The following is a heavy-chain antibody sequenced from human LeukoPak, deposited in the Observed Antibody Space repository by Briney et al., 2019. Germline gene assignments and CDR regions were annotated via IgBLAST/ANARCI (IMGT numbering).Heavy chain of an antibody. CDR3: AREATFGSRWDHFDY. J-gene: IGHJ4*02. CDR2: ISSSSSYI. Sequence: GGSLRLSCAASGFTFSSYTMNWVRQAPGKGLEWVSSISSSSSYIYYADSVKGRFTISRDNAKNTLYLQMNSLRAEDTAVYYCAREATFGSRWDHFDYWGQGTLVTVSS. V-gene: IGHV3-21*01. D-gene: IGHD6-13*01. CDR1: GFTFSSYT.